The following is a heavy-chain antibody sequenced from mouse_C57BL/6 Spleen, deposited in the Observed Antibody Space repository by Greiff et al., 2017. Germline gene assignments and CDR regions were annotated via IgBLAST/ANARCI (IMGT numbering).Heavy chain of an antibody. D-gene: IGHD1-1*01. CDR1: GYTFTSYW. J-gene: IGHJ2*01. CDR3: ARGVTTVPGGY. Sequence: VQLQQPGAELVKPGASVKLSCKASGYTFTSYWMHWVKQRPGQGLEWIGMIHPNSGSTNYNEKFNSKATLAVDKSSSTAYMQLSSMTSEDAAVYYCARGVTTVPGGYWGQGTTRTVSS. CDR2: IHPNSGST. V-gene: IGHV1-64*01.